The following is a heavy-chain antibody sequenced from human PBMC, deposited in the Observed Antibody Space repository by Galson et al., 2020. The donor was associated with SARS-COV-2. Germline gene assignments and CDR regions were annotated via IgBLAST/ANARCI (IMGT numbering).Heavy chain of an antibody. CDR2: IYPGDSDT. D-gene: IGHD3-10*01. CDR3: ARHGGGSGRFYTDFDY. J-gene: IGHJ4*02. CDR1: GYRFTTYW. Sequence: GESLKISCKGSGYRFTTYWIAWMRQMPGKGLEWMGVIYPGDSDTRYSPSFQGQVTISADKSTNTAYVQWSSLKASDTAIYYCARHGGGSGRFYTDFDYWGQGTLVTVSS. V-gene: IGHV5-51*01.